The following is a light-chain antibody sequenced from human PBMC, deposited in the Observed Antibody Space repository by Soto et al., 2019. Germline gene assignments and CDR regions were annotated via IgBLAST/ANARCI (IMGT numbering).Light chain of an antibody. V-gene: IGKV3-15*01. CDR3: QQTYSVPAT. CDR2: AAS. J-gene: IGKJ1*01. CDR1: QSIGRN. Sequence: EIVMTQSPATLSVSPGESATVSCRASQSIGRNLVWHQHKPGQAPRLLIYAASGLQSGVPSRFSASGSGTDFTLTISYLQPEDFAAYYCQQTYSVPATFDQGTKVE.